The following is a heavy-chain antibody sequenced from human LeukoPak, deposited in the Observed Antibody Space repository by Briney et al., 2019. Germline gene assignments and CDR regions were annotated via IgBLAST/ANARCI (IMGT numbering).Heavy chain of an antibody. J-gene: IGHJ5*02. D-gene: IGHD2-15*01. CDR3: ARDGGGYCSGGSCYWFDP. Sequence: SETLSLTCTVSGGSISSYYWSWIGQPAGKGLEWIGRIYASGNTNYNPSLKSRVTMSVDTSKNQFSLQLSSVTAADTAVYYCARDGGGYCSGGSCYWFDPWGQGTLVTVSS. V-gene: IGHV4-4*07. CDR2: IYASGNT. CDR1: GGSISSYY.